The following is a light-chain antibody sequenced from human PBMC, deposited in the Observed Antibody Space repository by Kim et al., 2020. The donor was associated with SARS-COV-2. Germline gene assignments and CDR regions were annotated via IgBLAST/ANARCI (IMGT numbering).Light chain of an antibody. V-gene: IGKV1-27*01. CDR1: QGINNY. CDR2: AAS. CDR3: QKYYSAPWT. J-gene: IGKJ1*01. Sequence: DIQMTQSQSFLSASVGARITITCRASQGINNYLAWYQQKPGKPPKLLIYAASALQSGVPSRFSGSGSGTDFTLTVTSLQPEDVATYYCQKYYSAPWTFGLGTKVDIK.